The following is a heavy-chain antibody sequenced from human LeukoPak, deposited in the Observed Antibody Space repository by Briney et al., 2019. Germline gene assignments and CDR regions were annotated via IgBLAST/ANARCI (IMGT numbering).Heavy chain of an antibody. CDR2: ISSSSSYI. CDR3: ARDYYDSSGAEDYYYYGMDV. Sequence: GGSLRLSCAASGFTFSSYSMNWVRQAPGKGLEWVSSISSSSSYIYYADSVKGRFTISRDNAKNSLYLQMNSLRAEDTAVYYCARDYYDSSGAEDYYYYGMDVWGQGTTVTVSS. CDR1: GFTFSSYS. J-gene: IGHJ6*02. D-gene: IGHD3-22*01. V-gene: IGHV3-21*01.